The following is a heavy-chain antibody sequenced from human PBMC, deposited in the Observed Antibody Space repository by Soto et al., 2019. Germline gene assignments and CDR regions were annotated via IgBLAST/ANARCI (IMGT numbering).Heavy chain of an antibody. CDR1: KFTITSYW. Sequence: EVQLVESGGGLVQPGGSVRLSCAASKFTITSYWMHWVRQAPGKGLVWVSRINSEGSSISYADAVKGRFTISRDNAKNTLYLQMNSLRVEDTAVYYCAREVSHGYVLRGMDVWGQGTTVTVFS. J-gene: IGHJ6*02. V-gene: IGHV3-74*01. CDR2: INSEGSSI. CDR3: AREVSHGYVLRGMDV. D-gene: IGHD5-18*01.